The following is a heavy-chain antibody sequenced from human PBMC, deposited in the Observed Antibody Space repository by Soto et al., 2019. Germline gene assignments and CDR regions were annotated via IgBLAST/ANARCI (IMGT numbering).Heavy chain of an antibody. CDR1: GGSFNGYY. J-gene: IGHJ4*02. Sequence: QVQLQQWGAGLLKPSETLSLTCAVSGGSFNGYYWSWIRQPPGKGLEWIGEINHSGRANYNPTFKSRVSISVEPSKNQLYLLLSSVTAADTAVYYCAKGPQGGYFDSGSFYSSVDWGQGTLVTVSS. V-gene: IGHV4-34*01. D-gene: IGHD3-10*01. CDR2: INHSGRA. CDR3: AKGPQGGYFDSGSFYSSVD.